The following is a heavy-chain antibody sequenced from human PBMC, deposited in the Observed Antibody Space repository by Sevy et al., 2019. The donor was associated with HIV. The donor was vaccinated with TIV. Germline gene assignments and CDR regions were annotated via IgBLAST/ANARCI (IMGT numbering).Heavy chain of an antibody. CDR2: ISGDSGHT. CDR3: ARDGNSGYYFNYYYYGMDV. V-gene: IGHV3-11*06. Sequence: GGSLRLSCAATGFSLNDYYMTWIRQAPGKGLEWVSYISGDSGHTNYAEAVKGRFTISRDNTKNFVYQQMDGLRAEDTTTYYCARDGNSGYYFNYYYYGMDVWGQGTTVTVSS. D-gene: IGHD3-22*01. CDR1: GFSLNDYY. J-gene: IGHJ6*02.